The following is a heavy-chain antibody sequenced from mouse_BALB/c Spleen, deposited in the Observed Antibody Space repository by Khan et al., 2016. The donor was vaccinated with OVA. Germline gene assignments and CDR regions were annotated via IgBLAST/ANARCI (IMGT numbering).Heavy chain of an antibody. J-gene: IGHJ4*01. D-gene: IGHD2-10*01. CDR3: ARQTYKHYNIMDY. Sequence: QVQLKESGPGLVAPSQSLSITCTISGFSLTNYGVHWVRQTPGKGLEWLVEIWSAGSTTYNSALKSRLSISKDNSKCQVFLNMNSLQTDDTAMYYCARQTYKHYNIMDYWGQGISVTVSS. CDR1: GFSLTNYG. V-gene: IGHV2-6-1*01. CDR2: IWSAGST.